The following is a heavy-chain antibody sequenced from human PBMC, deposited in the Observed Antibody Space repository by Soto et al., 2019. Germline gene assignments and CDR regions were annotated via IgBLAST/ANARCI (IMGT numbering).Heavy chain of an antibody. CDR3: AKEGQVGYSSGWYGAFDI. CDR1: GFTFSSYA. J-gene: IGHJ3*02. D-gene: IGHD6-19*01. CDR2: ISGSGGST. V-gene: IGHV3-23*01. Sequence: GGSLILSCAASGFTFSSYAMSWVRQAPGKGLEWVSAISGSGGSTYYADSVKGRFTISRDNSKNTLYLQMNSLRAEDTAVYYCAKEGQVGYSSGWYGAFDIWGQGTMVTVSS.